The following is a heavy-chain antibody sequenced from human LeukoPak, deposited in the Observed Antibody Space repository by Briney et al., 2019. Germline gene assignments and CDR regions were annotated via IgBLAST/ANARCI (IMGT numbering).Heavy chain of an antibody. D-gene: IGHD5-24*01. J-gene: IGHJ4*02. CDR2: IYYTGST. CDR3: ARHGDGYKIDY. CDR1: GGSIRSGGYY. V-gene: IGHV4-39*01. Sequence: PSETLSLTCNVSGGSIRSGGYYWGWIRQPPGQGLEWIATIYYTGSTYSNPSLKSRVSISVDTSKNQFSLKLTSVTAADTAVYYCARHGDGYKIDYWGQGTLVTVSS.